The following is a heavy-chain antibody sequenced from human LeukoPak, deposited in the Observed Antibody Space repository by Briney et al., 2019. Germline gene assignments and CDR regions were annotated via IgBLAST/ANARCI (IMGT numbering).Heavy chain of an antibody. J-gene: IGHJ4*02. CDR3: ARGGSSSWSKGYDY. D-gene: IGHD6-13*01. Sequence: VASVKVSCKASGGSFSSYAISWLRQAPGQGLEWMGGIIPIFGTANYAQKFHGRVTITTDESTSTAYMELRRLRPEDQAMYFCARGGSSSWSKGYDYWGQGTLVTVSS. V-gene: IGHV1-69*05. CDR2: IIPIFGTA. CDR1: GGSFSSYA.